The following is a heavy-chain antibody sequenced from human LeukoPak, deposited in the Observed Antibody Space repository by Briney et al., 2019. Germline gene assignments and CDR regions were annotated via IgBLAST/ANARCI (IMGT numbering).Heavy chain of an antibody. D-gene: IGHD6-19*01. CDR2: IYPGDSDT. CDR3: ATSVSADTYYYYYMDV. CDR1: GYSFTSYW. J-gene: IGHJ6*03. Sequence: GESLKISCKGFGYSFTSYWIGWVRQMPGKGLEWMGIIYPGDSDTRYSPSFQGQVTISADKSISTAYLQWSSLKASDTAMYYCATSVSADTYYYYYMDVWGKGTTVTVSS. V-gene: IGHV5-51*01.